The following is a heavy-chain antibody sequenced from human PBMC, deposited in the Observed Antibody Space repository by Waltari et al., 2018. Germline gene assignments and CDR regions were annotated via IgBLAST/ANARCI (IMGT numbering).Heavy chain of an antibody. CDR1: GGSISSSSYY. Sequence: QLQLQESGPGLVKPSETLSLTCTVSGGSISSSSYYWGWIRQPPGKGLEWIGSIYYSGRTYYNPSLKSRVTISVEPSKNQFSLKLSAVTAADTAVYYCARHPAMTIMLWYFDLWGRGTLVTVSS. V-gene: IGHV4-39*01. J-gene: IGHJ2*01. CDR3: ARHPAMTIMLWYFDL. D-gene: IGHD2-8*01. CDR2: IYYSGRT.